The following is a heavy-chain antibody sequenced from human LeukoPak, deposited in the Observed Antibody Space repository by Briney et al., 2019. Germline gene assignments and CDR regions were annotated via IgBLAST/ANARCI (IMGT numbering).Heavy chain of an antibody. V-gene: IGHV3-7*03. D-gene: IGHD3-10*01. CDR1: GFTFSNYW. CDR2: IKEDGSEK. CDR3: AKASSMVRGVSPAFDY. Sequence: GGSLRLSCAAYGFTFSNYWMNWVRQAPGKGLEWVANIKEDGSEKYYVDSAKARFTISRDNAKNSLYLQMNSLRAEDTALYYCAKASSMVRGVSPAFDYWGQGTLVTVSS. J-gene: IGHJ4*02.